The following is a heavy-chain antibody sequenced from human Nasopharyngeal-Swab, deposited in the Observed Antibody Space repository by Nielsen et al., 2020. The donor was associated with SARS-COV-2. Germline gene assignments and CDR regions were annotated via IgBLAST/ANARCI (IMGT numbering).Heavy chain of an antibody. CDR3: ARVEEGD. J-gene: IGHJ4*02. D-gene: IGHD3-16*01. V-gene: IGHV3-21*01. CDR2: ISSSSSYI. CDR1: GFTFSRYS. Sequence: GEALKIHCEASGFTFSRYSMNWVRQAPGKGLEWGSSISSSSSYIYYADSVKGRFTISRDNAKNPLYLQMTSLRAEDTAVYYCARVEEGDWGQGTLVTVSS.